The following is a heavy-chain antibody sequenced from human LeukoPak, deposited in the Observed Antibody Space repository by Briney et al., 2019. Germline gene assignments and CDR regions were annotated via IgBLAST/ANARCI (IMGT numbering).Heavy chain of an antibody. V-gene: IGHV3-48*02. CDR1: GFTFSSYN. Sequence: GGSLRLSCAASGFTFSSYNMNWVRQAPGKGLEWVSYISSSSSTIYYADSVKGRFTISRDNAKNSLYLQMNSLRDEDTAVYYCAREAGFREFGYYYYYMDVWGKGTTVTVSS. D-gene: IGHD3-10*01. CDR3: AREAGFREFGYYYYYMDV. J-gene: IGHJ6*03. CDR2: ISSSSSTI.